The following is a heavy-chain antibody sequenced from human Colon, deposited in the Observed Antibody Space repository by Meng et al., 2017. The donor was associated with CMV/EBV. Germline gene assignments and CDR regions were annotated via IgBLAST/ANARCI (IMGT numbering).Heavy chain of an antibody. Sequence: GESLKISCAASGFTFSSYEMNWVRQAPGKGLEWVGRIKSKTDGGTTDYAAPVKGRFTISRDDSKNTLYLQMNSLKTEDTAVYYCTTVFLLGYCSSTSCGWGQGTLVTVSS. CDR1: GFTFSSYE. CDR3: TTVFLLGYCSSTSCG. J-gene: IGHJ4*02. D-gene: IGHD2-2*01. CDR2: IKSKTDGGTT. V-gene: IGHV3-15*01.